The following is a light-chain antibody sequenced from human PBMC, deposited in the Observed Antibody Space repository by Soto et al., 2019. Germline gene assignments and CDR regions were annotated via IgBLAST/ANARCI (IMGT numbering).Light chain of an antibody. J-gene: IGLJ1*01. V-gene: IGLV2-14*03. CDR3: SLYRSAPLYL. CDR2: DFT. Sequence: QSVLTQPASVSGSHAQSITISCTGTSADVSTSNFVSWYQHHPGKGPRLILYDFTHRPSGISDRFSGSKSGDTASLTISGFWSADEADYCCSLYRSAPLYLFGNG. CDR1: SADVSTSNF.